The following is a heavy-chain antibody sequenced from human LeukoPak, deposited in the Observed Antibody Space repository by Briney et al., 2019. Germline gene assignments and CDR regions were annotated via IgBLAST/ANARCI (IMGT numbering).Heavy chain of an antibody. CDR1: GYSFNDYY. CDR2: INPDSGGT. J-gene: IGHJ5*02. Sequence: ASVKVSCKASGYSFNDYYMHWVRQAPGQGLEWMGRINPDSGGTDYAQKFQGGVTMTRDTSITTAYMDLSSLRSDDTAVYYCARLGENGLLTGYFYPWGQGTLVTVSS. V-gene: IGHV1-2*02. CDR3: ARLGENGLLTGYFYP. D-gene: IGHD3-9*01.